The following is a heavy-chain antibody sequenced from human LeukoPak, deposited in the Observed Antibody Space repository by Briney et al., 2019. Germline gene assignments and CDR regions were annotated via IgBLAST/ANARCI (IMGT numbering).Heavy chain of an antibody. CDR3: ARGYCSGGSCYKNVPWFDY. CDR1: AASISSGGYY. V-gene: IGHV4-31*03. J-gene: IGHJ4*02. CDR2: IYYSGST. D-gene: IGHD2-15*01. Sequence: SETLSLTCTISAASISSGGYYWSWIRQHPGKGLEWIGYIYYSGSTYYNPSLKSRVTISVDTSKNQFSLKLSSVTAADTAVYYCARGYCSGGSCYKNVPWFDYWGQGTLVTVSS.